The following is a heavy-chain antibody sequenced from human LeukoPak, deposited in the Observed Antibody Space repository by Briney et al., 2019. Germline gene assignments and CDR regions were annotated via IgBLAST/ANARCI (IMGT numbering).Heavy chain of an antibody. Sequence: HPGGSLRLSCAASGFTFSSYAMHWVRQAPGKGLEWVAVISYDGSNKYYADSVKGRFTISRDNSKNTLYLQMNSLRAEDTAVYYCARDGPERNNLFDYWGQGTLVTVSS. CDR3: ARDGPERNNLFDY. V-gene: IGHV3-30*04. J-gene: IGHJ4*02. D-gene: IGHD1-1*01. CDR2: ISYDGSNK. CDR1: GFTFSSYA.